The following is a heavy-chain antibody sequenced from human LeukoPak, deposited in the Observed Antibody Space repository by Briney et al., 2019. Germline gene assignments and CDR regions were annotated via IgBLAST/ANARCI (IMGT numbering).Heavy chain of an antibody. J-gene: IGHJ4*02. CDR3: ARGQAAYCSSTSCPDY. V-gene: IGHV4-31*03. Sequence: PSQTLSLTCTVSGGSISSGGYYWSWIRQHPGKGLEWIGYIYYSGSTYYNPSLKSRVTISVDTSKNQLSLKLSSVTAADTAVYYCARGQAAYCSSTSCPDYWGQGTLVTVSS. D-gene: IGHD2-2*01. CDR2: IYYSGST. CDR1: GGSISSGGYY.